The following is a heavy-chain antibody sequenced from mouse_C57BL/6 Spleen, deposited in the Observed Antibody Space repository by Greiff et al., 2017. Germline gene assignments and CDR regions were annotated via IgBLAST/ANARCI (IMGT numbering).Heavy chain of an antibody. V-gene: IGHV1-64*01. CDR3: ARDSENTAGLVAY. D-gene: IGHD6-1*01. CDR2: IHPNSGST. CDR1: GYTFTSYW. Sequence: QVQLQQPGAELVKPGASVKLSCKASGYTFTSYWMHWVKQRPGQGLEWIGMIHPNSGSTNYNEKFKSKATLTVDKSSSTANMQLSSLTSEDTAVYSCARDSENTAGLVAYWGQGTLVTVSA. J-gene: IGHJ3*01.